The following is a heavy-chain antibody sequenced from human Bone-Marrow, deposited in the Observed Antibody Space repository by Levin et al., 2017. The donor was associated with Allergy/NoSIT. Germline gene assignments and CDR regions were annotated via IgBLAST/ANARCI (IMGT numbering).Heavy chain of an antibody. D-gene: IGHD5-12*01. J-gene: IGHJ6*02. CDR1: GFTFSSYA. CDR3: AREWLRDYYDYGMDG. CDR2: ISYDGSNK. V-gene: IGHV3-30*04. Sequence: HPGGSLRLSCAASGFTFSSYAMHWVRQAPGKGLEWVAVISYDGSNKYYADSVKGRFTISRDNSKNTLYLQMNSLRAEDTAVYYCAREWLRDYYDYGMDGWGQGTTVTVSS.